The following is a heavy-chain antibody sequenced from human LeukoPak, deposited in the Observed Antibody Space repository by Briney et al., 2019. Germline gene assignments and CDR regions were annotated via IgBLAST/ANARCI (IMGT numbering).Heavy chain of an antibody. CDR3: ARLTKMATILGYYYYYMDV. D-gene: IGHD5-24*01. CDR1: GYTFTSYD. CDR2: MNPNSGNT. J-gene: IGHJ6*03. Sequence: ASVKVSCKASGYTFTSYDINWVRQATGQGLEWMGWMNPNSGNTGYAQKFQRRVTMTRNTSISTAYMELSSLRSEDTAVYYCARLTKMATILGYYYYYMDVWGKGTTVTVSS. V-gene: IGHV1-8*01.